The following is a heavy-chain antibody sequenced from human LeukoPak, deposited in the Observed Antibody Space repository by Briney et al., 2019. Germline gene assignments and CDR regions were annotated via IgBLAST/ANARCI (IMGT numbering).Heavy chain of an antibody. Sequence: GGSLRLSCAASGFTFSSHWMHWVSQAPGKGLVWVSRIKTDGSRTTYADSVKGRFTISRDNAKNTPYLQMNSLRAEDTAVYYCVREDYNDSGWYFDLWGRGTLVTVSS. D-gene: IGHD4-17*01. CDR2: IKTDGSRT. J-gene: IGHJ2*01. CDR1: GFTFSSHW. CDR3: VREDYNDSGWYFDL. V-gene: IGHV3-74*01.